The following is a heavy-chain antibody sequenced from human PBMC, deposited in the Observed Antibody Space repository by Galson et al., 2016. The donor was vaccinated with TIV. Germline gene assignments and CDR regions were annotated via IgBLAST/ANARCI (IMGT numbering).Heavy chain of an antibody. V-gene: IGHV3-7*01. CDR2: INGDGNEI. D-gene: IGHD6-19*01. J-gene: IGHJ4*02. CDR1: RSTFSSSW. CDR3: AQWLGTSNS. Sequence: SLRLSCADSRSTFSSSWMNWVRQAPGKGLEWVANINGDGNEIKYVDSVKGRFTISRDNAKNSLYLQMSNLRVEDTAIYYCAQWLGTSNSWGQGTLVTVSS.